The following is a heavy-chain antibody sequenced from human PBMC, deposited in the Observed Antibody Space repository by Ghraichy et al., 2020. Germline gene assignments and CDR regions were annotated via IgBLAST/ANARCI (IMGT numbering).Heavy chain of an antibody. CDR2: IIPIFGTA. D-gene: IGHD3-3*01. J-gene: IGHJ6*02. CDR3: AVVSFGVVRGRPGYFYYYGMDV. CDR1: GGTFNTYA. V-gene: IGHV1-69*13. Sequence: PVKVSCKGSGGTFNTYAVYWVRQAPEQGLEWMGGIIPIFGTANYAQRFQGRVRITADESTSTAYMELSSLRSEDTAVYYCAVVSFGVVRGRPGYFYYYGMDVWGQGTTVTVSS.